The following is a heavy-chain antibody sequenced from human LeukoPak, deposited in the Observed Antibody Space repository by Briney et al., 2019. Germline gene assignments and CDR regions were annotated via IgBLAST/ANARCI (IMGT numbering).Heavy chain of an antibody. CDR3: AAGGNSFQFIY. J-gene: IGHJ4*02. Sequence: SETLSLTCTVSGGSISSYYWSWIRQPAGKGLEWIGRIYTSGNTNYNPSLKSRVTMSVDTSKNQFSLKLSSVTAADTAVYYCAAGGNSFQFIYWGQGTLVTVSS. V-gene: IGHV4-4*07. D-gene: IGHD4-23*01. CDR1: GGSISSYY. CDR2: IYTSGNT.